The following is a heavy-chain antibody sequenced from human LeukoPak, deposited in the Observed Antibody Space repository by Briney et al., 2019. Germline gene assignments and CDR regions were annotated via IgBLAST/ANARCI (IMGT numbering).Heavy chain of an antibody. CDR2: IYYSGNT. CDR3: ARVGYDSSSWHYYGVDV. CDR1: GGSISTPSYY. J-gene: IGHJ6*02. V-gene: IGHV4-39*07. D-gene: IGHD6-13*01. Sequence: SETLSLTCAVSGGSISTPSYYWGWIRQSPGKGLEWIGSIYYSGNTFHNPSLESRVTISVDTSKNQFSLKLTSVTAADTAVYYCARVGYDSSSWHYYGVDVWGQGTTVTVSS.